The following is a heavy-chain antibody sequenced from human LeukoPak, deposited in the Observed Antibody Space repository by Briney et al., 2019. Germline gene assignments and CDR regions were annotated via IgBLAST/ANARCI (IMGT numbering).Heavy chain of an antibody. J-gene: IGHJ4*02. CDR3: AKDRTYSAYAALDY. V-gene: IGHV3-9*01. Sequence: GRSLRLSCAASGFTFDDYSMHWVRQAPGKGLEWVSGISWNSDSAGYADSVKGRFTISRDSAKNSLYLQMNSLRTEDTALYYCAKDRTYSAYAALDYWGQGTLVTVSS. CDR2: ISWNSDSA. D-gene: IGHD5-12*01. CDR1: GFTFDDYS.